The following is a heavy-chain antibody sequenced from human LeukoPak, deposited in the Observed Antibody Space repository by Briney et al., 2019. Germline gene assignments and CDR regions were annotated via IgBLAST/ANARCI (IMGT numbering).Heavy chain of an antibody. CDR1: GYTFTDYY. D-gene: IGHD4-23*01. CDR2: VNTKSGNT. J-gene: IGHJ3*01. V-gene: IGHV1-8*03. CDR3: ARDLTYYGGNPCE. Sequence: GATVKISCKASGYTFTDYYMHWVRRATGQGLEWLGWVNTKSGNTGSAQNFQGRVTITRDTSINTAYMELSSLRSEDTAIYYCARDLTYYGGNPCEWGQGTMVTVSS.